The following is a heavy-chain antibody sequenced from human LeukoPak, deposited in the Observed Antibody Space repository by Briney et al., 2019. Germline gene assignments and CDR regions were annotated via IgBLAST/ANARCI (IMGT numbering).Heavy chain of an antibody. CDR2: IANDGSHT. Sequence: GGSLRLSCAASGFTFSNYFMHWVRQAPGKGLEWVADIANDGSHTFYVESVKGRFTISRDNSKNTLYLQKNSLRVEDTAVYFCARERQDTIIHSGAFDIWGQGTMVTVSS. D-gene: IGHD3-10*01. CDR1: GFTFSNYF. V-gene: IGHV3-30-3*01. J-gene: IGHJ3*02. CDR3: ARERQDTIIHSGAFDI.